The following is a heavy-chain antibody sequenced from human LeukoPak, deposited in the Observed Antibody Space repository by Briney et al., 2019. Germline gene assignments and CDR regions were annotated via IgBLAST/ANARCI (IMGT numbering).Heavy chain of an antibody. J-gene: IGHJ4*02. CDR3: ARRGYSYGYSY. D-gene: IGHD5-18*01. CDR2: ISSDGSST. V-gene: IGHV3-74*01. CDR1: GFTFSSYG. Sequence: QTGGSLRLSCAASGFTFSSYGMHWVRQAPGKGLVWVSRISSDGSSTSYADSVKGRFTISRDNAKNTLYLQMNSLRAEDTAVYYCARRGYSYGYSYWGQGTLVTVSS.